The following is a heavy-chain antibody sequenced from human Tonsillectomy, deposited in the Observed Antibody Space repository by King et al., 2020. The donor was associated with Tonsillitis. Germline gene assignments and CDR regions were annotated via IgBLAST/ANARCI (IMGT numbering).Heavy chain of an antibody. D-gene: IGHD5/OR15-5a*01. J-gene: IGHJ1*01. CDR3: ARDGLRDMHFQH. Sequence: VQLVESGGGVVQPGRSLRLSCAASGFTFSSYGMHWVRQAPGKGLEWVAVISYDGSNKYYADSVKGRFTISRDNSKNTLYLQMNSLRAEDTAVYYCARDGLRDMHFQHWGQGTLVTVSS. CDR1: GFTFSSYG. V-gene: IGHV3-33*05. CDR2: ISYDGSNK.